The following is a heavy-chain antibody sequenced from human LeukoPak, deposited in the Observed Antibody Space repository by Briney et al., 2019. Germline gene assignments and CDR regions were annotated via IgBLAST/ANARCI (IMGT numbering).Heavy chain of an antibody. CDR1: GGSISSSSYY. D-gene: IGHD3-3*01. V-gene: IGHV4-39*01. J-gene: IGHJ4*02. CDR3: ARHRGVEWFADY. Sequence: PSETLSPTCTVSGGSISSSSYYWGWIRQPPGKGLEWIGSIYYSGSTYYNPSLKSRVTISVDTSKNQFSLKLSSVTAADTAVYYCARHRGVEWFADYWGQGTLVTVSS. CDR2: IYYSGST.